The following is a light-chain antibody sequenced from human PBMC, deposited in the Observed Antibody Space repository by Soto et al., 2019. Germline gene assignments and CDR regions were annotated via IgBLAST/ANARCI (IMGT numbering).Light chain of an antibody. CDR2: AAS. Sequence: DIQMTQSPSSLSASVGDRVTITCRASQDIRNALAWYQQKPGKVPELLIYAASTLQSGVPPRFSGSGSGTDFSITIYSLETEEVANYYCQRYNSASTFGPGTKVEIK. V-gene: IGKV1-27*01. CDR1: QDIRNA. J-gene: IGKJ1*01. CDR3: QRYNSAST.